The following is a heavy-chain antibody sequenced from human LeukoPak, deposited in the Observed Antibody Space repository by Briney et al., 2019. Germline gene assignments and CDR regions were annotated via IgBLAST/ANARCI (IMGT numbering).Heavy chain of an antibody. D-gene: IGHD6-13*01. CDR3: ARDFEFGSAAGTPN. CDR2: ISWNGRTT. CDR1: GFMFDDGD. V-gene: IGHV3-9*01. Sequence: GGSLRLSCVASGFMFDDGDMHWVRQIPGKGLEWVAGISWNGRTTAYADSVRGRFTISRDNAKNSLYLQMNSLRAEDTAVYYCARDFEFGSAAGTPNWGQGTLVTVSS. J-gene: IGHJ4*02.